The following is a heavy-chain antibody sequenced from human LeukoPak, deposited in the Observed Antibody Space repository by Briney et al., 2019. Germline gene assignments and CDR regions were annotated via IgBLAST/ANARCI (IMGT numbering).Heavy chain of an antibody. CDR3: ARAQGGSSGWFVLAFASPYYFDY. J-gene: IGHJ4*02. CDR2: IKQDGSEK. CDR1: GFTFSSYW. V-gene: IGHV3-7*04. D-gene: IGHD6-19*01. Sequence: AGGSLRLSCAASGFTFSSYWMSWVRQAPGKGLEWVANIKQDGSEKYYVDSVKGRFTISRDNAKNSLYLQMNSLRAEDTAVYYCARAQGGSSGWFVLAFASPYYFDYWGQGTLVTVSS.